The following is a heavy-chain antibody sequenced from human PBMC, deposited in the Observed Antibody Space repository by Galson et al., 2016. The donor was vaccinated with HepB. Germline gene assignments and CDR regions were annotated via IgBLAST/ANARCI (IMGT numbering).Heavy chain of an antibody. D-gene: IGHD5-24*01. CDR3: ARDGPNYNYDF. J-gene: IGHJ4*02. CDR2: IESYSKII. V-gene: IGHV3-48*04. Sequence: SLRVSCAASGFTFRKYGFNWVRLTPGKGLEWLSYIESYSKIIRYTESVRGRFTVSRDNAKNSVYLQLSGLRVEDTAIYYCARDGPNYNYDFWGQGTRVTVFS. CDR1: GFTFRKYG.